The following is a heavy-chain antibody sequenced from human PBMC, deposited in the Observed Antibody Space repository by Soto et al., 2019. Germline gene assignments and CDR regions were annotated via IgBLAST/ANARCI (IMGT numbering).Heavy chain of an antibody. Sequence: HPGGSLRLSCAASGFTFSSYGMHWVRQAPGKGLEWVAVISYDGSNKYYADSVKGRFTISRDNSKNTLYLQMNSLRAEDTAVYYCASQPPTLRWGQGTLVTVSS. CDR3: ASQPPTLR. J-gene: IGHJ4*02. CDR1: GFTFSSYG. CDR2: ISYDGSNK. D-gene: IGHD4-17*01. V-gene: IGHV3-30*03.